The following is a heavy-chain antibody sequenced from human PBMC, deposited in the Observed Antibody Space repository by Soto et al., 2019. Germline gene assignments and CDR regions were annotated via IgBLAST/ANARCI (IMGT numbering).Heavy chain of an antibody. CDR2: IYWNEDK. V-gene: IGHV2-5*01. Sequence: QITLKESGPTLAKPTQTLTLTCTFSGFSISTSGVSVGWFRQPPGKALEWLALIYWNEDKRYTPSLKSRLTISKDTSKDHVVLSMTDMDXAXXXXXXXAHSTSGYXXXXXXLWGQ. CDR1: GFSISTSGVS. J-gene: IGHJ1*01. CDR3: AHSTSGYXXXXXXL. D-gene: IGHD3-3*01.